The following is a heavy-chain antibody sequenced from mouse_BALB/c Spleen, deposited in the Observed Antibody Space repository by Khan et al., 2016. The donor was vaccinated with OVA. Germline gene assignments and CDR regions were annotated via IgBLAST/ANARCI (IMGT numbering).Heavy chain of an antibody. V-gene: IGHV1-63*01. D-gene: IGHD2-1*01. J-gene: IGHJ3*01. CDR3: ARDGGNYGWFAY. Sequence: QVQLQQSGTELVRPGTSVKISRKASGYAFTDYWLGWVKQRPGDGLEWIGDIYPGSGNTYYNEKFKGKVTLTADKSSSTAYRQVSSMTSEDSAVDVCARDGGNYGWFAYWGQGTLVTVSA. CDR1: GYAFTDYW. CDR2: IYPGSGNT.